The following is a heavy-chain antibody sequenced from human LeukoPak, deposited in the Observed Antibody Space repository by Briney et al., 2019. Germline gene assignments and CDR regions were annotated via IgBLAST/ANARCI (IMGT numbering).Heavy chain of an antibody. CDR1: GFTFSIYT. V-gene: IGHV3-23*01. D-gene: IGHD6-13*01. Sequence: GGSLRLSCAASGFTFSIYTMSWVRQAPGKGMEWVSGISASGGSTYYADSVKGRFTISRDNSKNTLSLQMNSLRADDTAIYYCAKDEAAGTPNFFDSWGQGTLVTVSS. J-gene: IGHJ4*02. CDR3: AKDEAAGTPNFFDS. CDR2: ISASGGST.